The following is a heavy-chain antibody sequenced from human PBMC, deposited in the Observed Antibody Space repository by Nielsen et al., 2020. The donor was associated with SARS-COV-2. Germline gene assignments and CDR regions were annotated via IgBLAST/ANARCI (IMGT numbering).Heavy chain of an antibody. D-gene: IGHD5-18*01. CDR3: ARAGAQLWFLVDY. CDR2: INHSGST. V-gene: IGHV4-34*01. Sequence: SETLSLTCAVYGGSFSGYYWSWIRQPPGKGLEWIGEINHSGSTNYNPSLKSRVTISVDTSKNQFSLKLSSVTAADTAVYYCARAGAQLWFLVDYWGQGTLVTVSS. CDR1: GGSFSGYY. J-gene: IGHJ4*02.